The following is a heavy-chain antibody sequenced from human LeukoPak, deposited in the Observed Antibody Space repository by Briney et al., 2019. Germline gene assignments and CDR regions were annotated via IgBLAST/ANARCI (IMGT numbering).Heavy chain of an antibody. CDR3: ARDGRGVVTAIDY. J-gene: IGHJ4*02. V-gene: IGHV4-59*12. Sequence: SETLSLTCTVSGGSISSYYWSWIRQPPGKGLEWIGYIYYSGSTNYNPSLKSRVTISVDTSKNQFSLKLSSVTAADTAVYYCARDGRGVVTAIDYWGQGTLVTVSS. D-gene: IGHD2-21*02. CDR1: GGSISSYY. CDR2: IYYSGST.